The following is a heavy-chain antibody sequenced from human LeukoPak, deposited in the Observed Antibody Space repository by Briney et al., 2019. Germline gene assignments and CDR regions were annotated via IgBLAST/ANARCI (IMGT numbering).Heavy chain of an antibody. D-gene: IGHD7-27*01. CDR2: IYYTGTT. Sequence: SEALSLTCTVSGDSISSGLYYWTWIRQPPGKGLEWIGYIYYTGTTVYNPSLKSRVTIAMDTSKNQFSLKLSSVTAADTAVYYCARGSGDSWGQGTLVTVSS. CDR3: ARGSGDS. V-gene: IGHV4-61*01. J-gene: IGHJ4*02. CDR1: GDSISSGLYY.